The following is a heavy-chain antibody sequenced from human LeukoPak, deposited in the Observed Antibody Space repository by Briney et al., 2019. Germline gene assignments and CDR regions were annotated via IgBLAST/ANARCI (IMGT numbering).Heavy chain of an antibody. V-gene: IGHV1-24*01. CDR1: GYTLTELS. CDR2: FDPEDGET. D-gene: IGHD1-26*01. J-gene: IGHJ4*02. CDR3: ATPGGYSGSYHLGY. Sequence: ASVKVSCKVSGYTLTELSMHWVRQAPGKGLEWMGGFDPEDGETIYAQEFQGRVTMTEDTSTDTAYMELSSLRSEDTAVYYCATPGGYSGSYHLGYWGQGTLVTVSS.